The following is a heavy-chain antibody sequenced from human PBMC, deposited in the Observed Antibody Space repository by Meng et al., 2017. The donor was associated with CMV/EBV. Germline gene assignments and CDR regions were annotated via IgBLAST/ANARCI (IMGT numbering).Heavy chain of an antibody. V-gene: IGHV3-73*01. CDR1: FTFTGSA. CDR3: IGGCGGDCYSDGALNY. Sequence: FTFTGSAMPCFRQASVKGLAWVGRIGSRANSCATAYAASVKGRFAISRNDSKNTAYLQMDSLKTDDTAVYYFIGGCGGDCYSDGALNYWGQGTLVTVSS. J-gene: IGHJ4*02. D-gene: IGHD2-21*02. CDR2: IGSRANSCAT.